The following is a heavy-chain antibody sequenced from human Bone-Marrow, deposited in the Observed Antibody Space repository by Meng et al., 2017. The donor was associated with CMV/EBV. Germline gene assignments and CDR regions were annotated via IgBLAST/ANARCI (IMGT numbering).Heavy chain of an antibody. CDR1: GYTFTSYG. CDR2: IIPIFGTA. D-gene: IGHD4-23*01. Sequence: SVKVSCKASGYTFTSYGISWVRQAPGQGLEWMGGIIPIFGTANYAQKFQGRVTITTDESTSTASMELSSLRSEDTAVYYCARDDFGGGLRQNYYGMDVWGQGTTVTVSS. V-gene: IGHV1-69*05. CDR3: ARDDFGGGLRQNYYGMDV. J-gene: IGHJ6*02.